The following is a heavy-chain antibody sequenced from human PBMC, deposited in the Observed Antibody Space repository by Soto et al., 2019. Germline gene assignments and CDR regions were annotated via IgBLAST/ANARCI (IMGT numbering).Heavy chain of an antibody. J-gene: IGHJ3*01. CDR1: GFTFRTYS. V-gene: IGHV3-23*01. Sequence: EVQLLESWGGLVQPGGSLRLSCVATGFTFRTYSMSWVRQSPGKGLEWVSGIGGSGDTTYYADSVKGRFTISRDNSRNSLYLHMTSLRADDTATYYCAKDGPDSSDAFDVWGQGTVVSVSA. CDR2: IGGSGDTT. CDR3: AKDGPDSSDAFDV. D-gene: IGHD2-2*01.